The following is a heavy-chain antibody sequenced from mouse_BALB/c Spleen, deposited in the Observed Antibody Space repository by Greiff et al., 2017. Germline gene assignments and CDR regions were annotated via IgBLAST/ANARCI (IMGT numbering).Heavy chain of an antibody. D-gene: IGHD1-1*01. CDR3: DARGTTVKSYWYFDV. CDR1: GFNIKDYY. V-gene: IGHV14-4*02. J-gene: IGHJ1*01. Sequence: VQLKESGAELVRSGASVKLSCTASGFNIKDYYMHWVKQRPEQGLEWIGWIDPENGDTEYAPKFQGKATMTADTSSNTAYLQLSSLTSEDTAVYYCDARGTTVKSYWYFDVWGAGTTVTVSS. CDR2: IDPENGDT.